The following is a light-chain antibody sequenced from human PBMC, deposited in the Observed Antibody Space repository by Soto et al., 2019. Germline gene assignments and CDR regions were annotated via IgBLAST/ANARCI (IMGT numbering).Light chain of an antibody. CDR1: SSDVGAYNY. V-gene: IGLV2-14*01. CDR3: SSDTSATTYV. Sequence: QSVLTQPASVSGSPGQSITISCTGTSSDVGAYNYDSWYQQYPGAAPKVIIYDVSHRPAGVSNRFSGSKSGNTASLTISGLQAQDEADYYCSSDTSATTYVFGTGTKVTVL. J-gene: IGLJ1*01. CDR2: DVS.